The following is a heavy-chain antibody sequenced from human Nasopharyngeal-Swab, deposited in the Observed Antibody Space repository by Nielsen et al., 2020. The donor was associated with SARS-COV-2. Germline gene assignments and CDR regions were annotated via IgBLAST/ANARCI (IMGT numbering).Heavy chain of an antibody. CDR2: IYTSGST. CDR3: ARVTRDGYNYDRFDY. V-gene: IGHV4-4*07. J-gene: IGHJ4*02. Sequence: SETLSLTCTVSGGSISSYYWSRIRQPAGKGLEWIGRIYTSGSTNYNPSLKSRVTMSVDTSKNQFSLKLSSVTAADTAVYYCARVTRDGYNYDRFDYWGQGTLVTVSS. CDR1: GGSISSYY. D-gene: IGHD5-24*01.